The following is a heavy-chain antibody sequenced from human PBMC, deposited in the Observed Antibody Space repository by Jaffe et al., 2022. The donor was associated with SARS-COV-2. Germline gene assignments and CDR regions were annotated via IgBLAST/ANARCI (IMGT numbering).Heavy chain of an antibody. Sequence: EVQLVESGGGLIQPGRSLRLSCAASGFTVSSTYMSWVRQAPGKGLEWVSVIYIDGETYYADSVKGRFTISRDNSKNTLYLQMNSLRVEDTAVYYCARGRPNYGDYEYWGQGTQVTVSS. CDR3: ARGRPNYGDYEY. CDR1: GFTVSSTY. V-gene: IGHV3-53*01. CDR2: IYIDGET. J-gene: IGHJ4*02. D-gene: IGHD4-17*01.